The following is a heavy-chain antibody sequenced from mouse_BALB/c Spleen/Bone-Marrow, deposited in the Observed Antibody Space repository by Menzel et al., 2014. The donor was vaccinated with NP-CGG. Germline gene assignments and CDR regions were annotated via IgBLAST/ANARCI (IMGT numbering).Heavy chain of an antibody. D-gene: IGHD2-3*01. CDR2: IYPGDGDT. CDR3: ARCDGYSYHFDY. J-gene: IGHJ2*01. CDR1: GYAFSNYW. Sequence: VQLQQSGADLVRPGSSVKISCKASGYAFSNYWMNWVKQRPGQGLEWIGQIYPGDGDTNYNGKFKGKATLTADKSSSTAYMQLSSLTSEDSAVYFCARCDGYSYHFDYWGQGTTLTVSS. V-gene: IGHV1-80*01.